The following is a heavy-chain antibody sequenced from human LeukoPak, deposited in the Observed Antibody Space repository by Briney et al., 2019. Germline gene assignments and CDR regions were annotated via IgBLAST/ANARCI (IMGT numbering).Heavy chain of an antibody. Sequence: GASVKVSCKASGYTFSTYYVHWVRQAPGQGLEWMGGIIPIFGTTNYAQKLQGRVTITADESTSTAYMELSSLRSEDTAVYYCASRTYTYDSSGYYRRNYYFDYWGQGTLVTVSS. CDR2: IIPIFGTT. D-gene: IGHD3-22*01. J-gene: IGHJ4*02. V-gene: IGHV1-69*13. CDR3: ASRTYTYDSSGYYRRNYYFDY. CDR1: GYTFSTYY.